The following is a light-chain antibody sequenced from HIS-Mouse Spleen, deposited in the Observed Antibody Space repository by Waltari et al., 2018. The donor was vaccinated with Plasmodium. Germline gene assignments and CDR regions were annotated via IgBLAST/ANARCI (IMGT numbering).Light chain of an antibody. CDR3: VLYMGSGTVV. CDR1: SGPGSHSSY. Sequence: QTVVTQDPSFSVSPGGTVTLTLGLASGPGSHSSYPSWYQQTPAQAPRTLIYSTNTRSSGVPDRFSGSILGNKAALTITGAQADDESDYYCVLYMGSGTVVFGGGTKLTVL. V-gene: IGLV8-61*01. CDR2: STN. J-gene: IGLJ2*01.